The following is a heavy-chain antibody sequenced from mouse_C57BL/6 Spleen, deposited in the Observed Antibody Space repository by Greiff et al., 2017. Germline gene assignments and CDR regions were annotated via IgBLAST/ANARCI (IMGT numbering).Heavy chain of an antibody. D-gene: IGHD1-1*01. Sequence: QVHVKQSGAELARPGASVKLSCKASGYTFTSYGISWVKQRTGQGLEWIGEIYPRSGNTYYNEKFKGKATLTADKSSSTAYMELRSLTSEDSAVYFCARTTSITTVVAGAMDYWGQGTSVTVSS. CDR1: GYTFTSYG. J-gene: IGHJ4*01. CDR3: ARTTSITTVVAGAMDY. CDR2: IYPRSGNT. V-gene: IGHV1-81*01.